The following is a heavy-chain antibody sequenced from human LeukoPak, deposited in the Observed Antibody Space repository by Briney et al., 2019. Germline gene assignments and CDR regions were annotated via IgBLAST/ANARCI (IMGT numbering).Heavy chain of an antibody. D-gene: IGHD3-16*02. CDR1: GFTFSTYW. Sequence: GGSLTLSCVGSGFTFSTYWMTWARPPPGKGLEWVANIKQDGSEKYHVDSVKGRFTISRDNAKNPLNLPLHSLRAEGTVVYCCAREPGSAFGGVVVKVYYYYRDVWGKGTTVIISS. J-gene: IGHJ6*03. CDR2: IKQDGSEK. CDR3: AREPGSAFGGVVVKVYYYYRDV. V-gene: IGHV3-7*01.